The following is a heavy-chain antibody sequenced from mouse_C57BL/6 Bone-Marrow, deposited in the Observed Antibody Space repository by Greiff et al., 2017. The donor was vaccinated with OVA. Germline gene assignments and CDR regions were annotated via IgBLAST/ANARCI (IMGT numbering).Heavy chain of an antibody. CDR3: VRHSYYYAMDY. V-gene: IGHV10-1*01. J-gene: IGHJ4*01. CDR1: GFSFNTYA. CDR2: IRSKSNNYAT. Sequence: DVMLVESGGGLVQPKGSLKLSCAASGFSFNTYAMNWVRQAPGKGLEWVARIRSKSNNYATYYADSVKDRFTISRDDSESMLYLQMNDLKTEDTAMYYCVRHSYYYAMDYWGQGTSVTVSS.